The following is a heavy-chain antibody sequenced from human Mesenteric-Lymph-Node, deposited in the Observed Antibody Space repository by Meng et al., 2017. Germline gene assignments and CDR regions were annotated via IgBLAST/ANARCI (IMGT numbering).Heavy chain of an antibody. V-gene: IGHV4-39*01. CDR3: ARGTPLLYYYDSSGYPNYFDY. D-gene: IGHD3-22*01. CDR2: VRYSGTA. CDR1: GGSLDNSDYF. Sequence: VQCPGPGMVNPPGTLSLACPVSGGSLDNSDYFWYWIRQPPGKGLEWIGSVRYSGTASYNPSLTSRATISVDTSKNQFSLKLSSVTAADTAVYYCARGTPLLYYYDSSGYPNYFDYWGQGTLVTVSS. J-gene: IGHJ4*02.